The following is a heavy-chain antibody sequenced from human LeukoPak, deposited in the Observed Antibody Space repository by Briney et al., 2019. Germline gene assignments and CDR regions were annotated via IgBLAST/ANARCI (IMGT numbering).Heavy chain of an antibody. CDR1: GYTFTSYA. Sequence: ASVKVSCKASGYTFTSYAMNWVRQAPGQGLEWMGWINTNTGNPTYAQGFTGRFVFSLDTSVSTAYLQISSLKAGDTAVYYCARNPGYDFWSGYYTAYNWFDPWGQGTLVTVSS. CDR2: INTNTGNP. J-gene: IGHJ5*02. V-gene: IGHV7-4-1*02. CDR3: ARNPGYDFWSGYYTAYNWFDP. D-gene: IGHD3-3*01.